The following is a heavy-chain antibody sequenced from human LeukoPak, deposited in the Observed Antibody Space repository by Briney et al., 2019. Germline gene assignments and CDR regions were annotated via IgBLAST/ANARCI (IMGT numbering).Heavy chain of an antibody. CDR3: ARSDGYGLVGI. J-gene: IGHJ3*02. CDR2: ISGRGDSA. Sequence: PGGSLRLSCAVSGLNFKFYAMSWVRQAPGKGLEWVSGISGRGDSADYADSVKGRFTISRDNSKNTLYLQMNSLRAEDTAVYYCARSDGYGLVGIWGQGTMVTVSS. CDR1: GLNFKFYA. V-gene: IGHV3-23*01. D-gene: IGHD3-10*01.